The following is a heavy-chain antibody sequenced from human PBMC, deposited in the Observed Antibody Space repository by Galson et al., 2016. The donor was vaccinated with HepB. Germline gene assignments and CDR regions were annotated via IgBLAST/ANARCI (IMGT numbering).Heavy chain of an antibody. CDR3: ARDYSFSSNWPGY. CDR2: ISFDGTKQ. V-gene: IGHV3-30*03. D-gene: IGHD7-27*01. J-gene: IGHJ4*02. CDR1: GFTFSDFA. Sequence: SLRLSCAASGFTFSDFAMHWVRQAPGKGLEWVADISFDGTKQHYGDSVKGRFTISRDSSRVYLQLSSLSPVDTGRYFCARDYSFSSNWPGYWGQGTLVIVSS.